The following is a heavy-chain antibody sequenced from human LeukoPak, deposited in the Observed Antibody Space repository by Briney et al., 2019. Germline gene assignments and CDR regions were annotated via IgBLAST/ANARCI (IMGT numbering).Heavy chain of an antibody. Sequence: SETLSLTCTVSGGSISSGGYYWSWIRQHPGKGLEWIGYIYYSGSTYYNPSLKSRVTISVDTSKNQFSLKLSSVTAADTAVYYCARAGGIAAAQGPYYYYMDVWGKGTTVTVSS. CDR1: GGSISSGGYY. CDR3: ARAGGIAAAQGPYYYYMDV. J-gene: IGHJ6*03. V-gene: IGHV4-31*03. CDR2: IYYSGST. D-gene: IGHD6-13*01.